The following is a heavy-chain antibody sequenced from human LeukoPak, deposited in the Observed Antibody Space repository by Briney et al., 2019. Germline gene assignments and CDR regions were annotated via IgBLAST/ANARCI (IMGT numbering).Heavy chain of an antibody. CDR3: ARDAPSSSSWSEH. J-gene: IGHJ4*02. D-gene: IGHD6-6*01. V-gene: IGHV4-61*02. Sequence: PSETLSLTCTVSGGSISSGSYYWSWIRQPAGKGLEWIGRIYTSGSTNYNPSLKSRVTISVDTSKNQFSLKLSSVTAADTAVYYCARDAPSSSSWSEHWGQGTLVTVSS. CDR1: GGSISSGSYY. CDR2: IYTSGST.